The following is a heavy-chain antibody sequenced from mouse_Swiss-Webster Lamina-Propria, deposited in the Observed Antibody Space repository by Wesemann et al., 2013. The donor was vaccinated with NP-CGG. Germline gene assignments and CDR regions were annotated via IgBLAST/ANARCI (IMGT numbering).Heavy chain of an antibody. V-gene: IGHV5-12-1*01. CDR3: ALRYFDV. Sequence: LEWVAYISSGGGSTYYPDTVKGRFTISRDNAKNTLCLQMSSLKSEDTAMYYCALRYFDVWGAGTTVTVSS. J-gene: IGHJ1*01. CDR2: ISSGGGST.